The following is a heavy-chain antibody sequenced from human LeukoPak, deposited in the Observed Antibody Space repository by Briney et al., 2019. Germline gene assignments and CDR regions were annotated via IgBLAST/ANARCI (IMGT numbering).Heavy chain of an antibody. CDR2: ISGYNGNT. CDR1: GYTFTTYN. J-gene: IGHJ3*02. V-gene: IGHV1-18*01. D-gene: IGHD3-22*01. CDR3: ASLKNYYDSSGYLVTDAFDI. Sequence: ASVKVSCKASGYTFTTYNINWVRQAPGQGLEWMGWISGYNGNTNYAQKLQGRVTMTTDTSTSTAYMELRSLKSDDTAVYCCASLKNYYDSSGYLVTDAFDIWGQGTMVTVSS.